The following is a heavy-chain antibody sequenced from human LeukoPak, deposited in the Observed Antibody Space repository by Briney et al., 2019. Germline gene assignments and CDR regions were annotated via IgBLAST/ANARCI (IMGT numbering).Heavy chain of an antibody. CDR1: GYSISSGYY. V-gene: IGHV4-38-2*02. J-gene: IGHJ4*02. CDR2: IYHSGST. CDR3: ARLWGKGYSSY. D-gene: IGHD6-13*01. Sequence: SETLSLTCTVSGYSISSGYYWGWIRQPPGKGLEWIGSIYHSGSTYYNPSLKSRVTISVDTSKNQFSLKLSSVTAADTAVYYCARLWGKGYSSYWGQGTLVTVSS.